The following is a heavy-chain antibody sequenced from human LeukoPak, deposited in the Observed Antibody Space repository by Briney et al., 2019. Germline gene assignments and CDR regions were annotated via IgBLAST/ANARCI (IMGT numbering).Heavy chain of an antibody. D-gene: IGHD4-11*01. CDR2: IYHSGST. V-gene: IGHV4-38-2*01. Sequence: SETLSLTCAVSGYSISSGYYWGWIRQPPGKGLEWIGSIYHSGSTYYNPSLKSRVTISVDTSKNQFSQKLSSVTAADTAVYYCARRGLQTPFDYWGQGTLVTVSS. J-gene: IGHJ4*02. CDR3: ARRGLQTPFDY. CDR1: GYSISSGYY.